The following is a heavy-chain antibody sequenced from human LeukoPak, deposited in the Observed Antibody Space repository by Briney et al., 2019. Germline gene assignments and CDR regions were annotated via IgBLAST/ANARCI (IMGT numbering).Heavy chain of an antibody. J-gene: IGHJ4*02. D-gene: IGHD2-2*01. CDR1: GVSISSYY. CDR3: ARDPYGRMPFDY. Sequence: SETLSLTCTVSGVSISSYYWSWIRQPPGKGLEWIGYIYYSGSTNYNPSLKSRVTISSDTSKDQFSLNLTSVTAADTAVYYCARDPYGRMPFDYWGQGNLVTVSS. CDR2: IYYSGST. V-gene: IGHV4-59*01.